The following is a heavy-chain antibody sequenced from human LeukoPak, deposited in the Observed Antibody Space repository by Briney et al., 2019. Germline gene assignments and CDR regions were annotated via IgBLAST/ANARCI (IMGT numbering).Heavy chain of an antibody. CDR2: IIPIFGTG. CDR1: GGTFICYA. Sequence: GSSVKVSCKASGGTFICYAISWVRQAPGQGLEWMGGIIPIFGTGNYAQKFQGRVTITTDESTSTAYMELSSLRSEDTAVYYCASIGYCSSTSCYENAFDIWGQGTMVTVSS. J-gene: IGHJ3*02. CDR3: ASIGYCSSTSCYENAFDI. V-gene: IGHV1-69*05. D-gene: IGHD2-2*01.